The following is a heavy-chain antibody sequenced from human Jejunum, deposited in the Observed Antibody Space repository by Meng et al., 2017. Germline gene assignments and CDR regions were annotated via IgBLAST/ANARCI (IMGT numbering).Heavy chain of an antibody. D-gene: IGHD6-19*01. CDR2: INPGKGNT. J-gene: IGHJ4*02. Sequence: ASVKVSCKASGYNFITNTIHWVRQAPGQRLEWIGWINPGKGNTKYSQNFQGRVTMTRDTSASTAYMESDSLTSEDTAVYYCARTQWLVLFHFDSWGQGTLVTVSS. V-gene: IGHV1-3*01. CDR1: GYNFITNT. CDR3: ARTQWLVLFHFDS.